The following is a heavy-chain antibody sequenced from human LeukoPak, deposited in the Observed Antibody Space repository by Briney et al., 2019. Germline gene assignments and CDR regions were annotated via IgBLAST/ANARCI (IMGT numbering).Heavy chain of an antibody. V-gene: IGHV1-2*02. CDR3: ARTHSSSWSGFDY. CDR1: GYTFTGYY. CDR2: INPNSGGT. J-gene: IGHJ4*02. D-gene: IGHD6-13*01. Sequence: ASVKVSCKASGYTFTGYYMHWVRQAPGQGLEWMGWINPNSGGTNYAQKFQGRVTMTRDTSISTAYMELSRLRSDDTAVYYCARTHSSSWSGFDYWGQGTLVTVSS.